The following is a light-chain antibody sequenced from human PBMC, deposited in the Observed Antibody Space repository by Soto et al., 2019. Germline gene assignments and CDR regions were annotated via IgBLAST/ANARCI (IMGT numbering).Light chain of an antibody. J-gene: IGKJ1*01. CDR3: KQYNSYSK. CDR1: QSISYW. Sequence: DIHMTQSPSTLSASVLYIVTITFRASQSISYWVAWYQQKPGIAPKLLIYDASTLVSGVPSRFSGSRSGTEFTLTISSLQPDDFATYYCKQYNSYSKFGQGTKVDIK. CDR2: DAS. V-gene: IGKV1-5*01.